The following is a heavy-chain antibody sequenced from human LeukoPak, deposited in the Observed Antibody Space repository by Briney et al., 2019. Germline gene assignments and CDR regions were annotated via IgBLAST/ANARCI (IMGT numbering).Heavy chain of an antibody. Sequence: SETLSLTYIVSGDSVSDSTYFWGWIRQPPGKGLEWIGSIYYSGITYYNPSLKSRVTISVDASKNQFSLNLTSVTAADTAVYYCARDLHYYDSSGPLGYWGHGTLVTVSS. D-gene: IGHD3-22*01. CDR2: IYYSGIT. J-gene: IGHJ4*01. CDR3: ARDLHYYDSSGPLGY. V-gene: IGHV4-39*07. CDR1: GDSVSDSTYF.